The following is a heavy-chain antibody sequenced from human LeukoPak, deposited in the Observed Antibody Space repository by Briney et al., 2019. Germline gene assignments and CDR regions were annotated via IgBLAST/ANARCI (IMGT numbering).Heavy chain of an antibody. D-gene: IGHD2-21*02. V-gene: IGHV3-9*01. Sequence: GGSLRLSCAASGFTFDDYAMHWVRLGPGKSLEWVSGITWNSGTIGYADSVKGRFTISRDNAKNSLYLQMNSLRTEDTALYYCAKDKNGDNYYGMDVWGQGTPVTVSS. CDR1: GFTFDDYA. CDR3: AKDKNGDNYYGMDV. J-gene: IGHJ6*02. CDR2: ITWNSGTI.